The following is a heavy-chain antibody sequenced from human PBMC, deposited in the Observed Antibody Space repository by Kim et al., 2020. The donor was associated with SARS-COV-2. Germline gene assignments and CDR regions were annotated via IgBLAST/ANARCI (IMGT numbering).Heavy chain of an antibody. J-gene: IGHJ4*02. Sequence: PSLKSRVTISVDTSKNQFSLKLSSVTAADTAVYYCAREGDYGDYLGYFDYWGQGTLVTVSS. V-gene: IGHV4-59*01. CDR3: AREGDYGDYLGYFDY. D-gene: IGHD4-17*01.